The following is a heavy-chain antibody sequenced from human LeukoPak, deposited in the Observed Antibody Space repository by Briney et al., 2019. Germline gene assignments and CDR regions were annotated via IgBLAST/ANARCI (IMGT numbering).Heavy chain of an antibody. V-gene: IGHV4-59*08. CDR2: IYYSGST. D-gene: IGHD1-26*01. CDR3: ARHTDMAPLRSLKY. CDR1: GGSISSYY. J-gene: IGHJ4*02. Sequence: SETLSLTCTVSGGSISSYYWSWTRQTPGKGLEWIGDIYYSGSTNYNPSLKSRVTISVDTSKNQFSLKLSSVTAADTAVYYCARHTDMAPLRSLKYWGQGTLVTVSS.